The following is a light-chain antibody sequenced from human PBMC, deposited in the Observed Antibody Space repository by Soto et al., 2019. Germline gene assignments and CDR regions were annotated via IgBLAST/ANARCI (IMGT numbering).Light chain of an antibody. J-gene: IGKJ1*01. CDR3: QQYNSYRT. Sequence: IQMTQSPSSLSASVGDRVTITCRASQSISTWLAWYQQKPGKAPKLLIYSASDLESGVPSRFSGSGSGTEFTLTISSLQPDDFATYYCQQYNSYRTFGQGTKVDIK. CDR2: SAS. CDR1: QSISTW. V-gene: IGKV1-5*03.